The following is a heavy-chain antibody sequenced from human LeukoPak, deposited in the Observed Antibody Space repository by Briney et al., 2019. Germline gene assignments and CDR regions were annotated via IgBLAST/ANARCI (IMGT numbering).Heavy chain of an antibody. D-gene: IGHD1-1*01. CDR1: GGSFSGYY. CDR3: AGRVQEGGPQYYFDY. J-gene: IGHJ4*02. Sequence: PSETLSLTCAVYGGSFSGYYWSWIRQPPGKGLEWIGETNHSGSTNYNPSLKSRVTISVDTSKNQFSLKLSSVTAADTAVYYCAGRVQEGGPQYYFDYWGQGTLVTVSS. V-gene: IGHV4-34*01. CDR2: TNHSGST.